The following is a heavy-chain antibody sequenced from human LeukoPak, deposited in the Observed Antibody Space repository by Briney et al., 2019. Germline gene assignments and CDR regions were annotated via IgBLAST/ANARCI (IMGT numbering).Heavy chain of an antibody. Sequence: SETLSLTCSVSGDSISSYYWSWIRQPPGKGLEWIGFIYYSGSTNYNPSLKSRVIMSVDTSKNQFSLKLSSVTAADTAVYYCARGEYYSDYWGQGTLVTVSS. CDR3: ARGEYYSDY. CDR2: IYYSGST. V-gene: IGHV4-59*01. D-gene: IGHD3-10*01. J-gene: IGHJ4*02. CDR1: GDSISSYY.